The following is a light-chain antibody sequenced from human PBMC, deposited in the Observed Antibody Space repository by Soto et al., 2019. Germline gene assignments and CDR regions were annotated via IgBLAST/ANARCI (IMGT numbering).Light chain of an antibody. CDR2: DAF. CDR1: QSVRNY. CDR3: QQRSSWPPIT. Sequence: EIVLTQSPATLSLSPGERATLSCRASQSVRNYLAWYQHKPGQAPRLLIYDAFNRATGIPARFSGSGSGTDFTLTISSLEPEDFAVYYCQQRSSWPPITFGQGTRLEI. V-gene: IGKV3-11*01. J-gene: IGKJ5*01.